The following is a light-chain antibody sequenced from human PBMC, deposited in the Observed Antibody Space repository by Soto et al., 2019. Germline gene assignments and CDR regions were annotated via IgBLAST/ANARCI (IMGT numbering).Light chain of an antibody. Sequence: DIQMTQSPSSLSASVGDRVTITCRASQDISVYLAWYQQKQGKVPKLLIYTASTLQSGVPSRFSGSGSGTVFTLTISTLHPEDAATYYSQNFNPAPLTFGQGTRLEIK. CDR1: QDISVY. V-gene: IGKV1-27*01. J-gene: IGKJ5*01. CDR3: QNFNPAPLT. CDR2: TAS.